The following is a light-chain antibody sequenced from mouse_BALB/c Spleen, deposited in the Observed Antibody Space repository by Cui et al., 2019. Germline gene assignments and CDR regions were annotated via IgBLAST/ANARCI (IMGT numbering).Light chain of an antibody. Sequence: HIVPTQSQPIMSAPPGEKVTITCSASSSVSYMHWFKQKPGTSPKLWIYSTSNLASGVPARFSGSGSGTSYSLTISRMEAEDAATYYCQQRSSYPLTFGAGTKLELK. CDR1: SSVSY. CDR2: STS. CDR3: QQRSSYPLT. J-gene: IGKJ5*01. V-gene: IGKV4-57*01.